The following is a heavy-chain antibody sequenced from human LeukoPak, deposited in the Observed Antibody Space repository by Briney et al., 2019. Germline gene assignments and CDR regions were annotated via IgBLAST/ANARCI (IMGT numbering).Heavy chain of an antibody. D-gene: IGHD6-19*01. Sequence: PSETLSLTCTVSGGSISSNYWSWIRQPPGKGLEWIGYIYYSGSTNYNPSPKSRVTISVDTSKNQFSLKLTSVTAADTAVYYCARAVAAPGAFDIWGQGTMVTVSS. CDR3: ARAVAAPGAFDI. CDR2: IYYSGST. CDR1: GGSISSNY. V-gene: IGHV4-59*01. J-gene: IGHJ3*02.